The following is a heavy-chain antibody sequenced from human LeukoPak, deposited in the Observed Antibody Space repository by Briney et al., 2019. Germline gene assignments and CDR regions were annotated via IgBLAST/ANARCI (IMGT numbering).Heavy chain of an antibody. CDR1: GFTASSNY. CDR2: IYSGGST. J-gene: IGHJ4*02. CDR3: ARDQSSYYDSSGARAGYFDY. D-gene: IGHD3-22*01. Sequence: GGSLRLSCAASGFTASSNYMSWVRQAPGKGLEWVSVIYSGGSTYYADSVKGRFTISRDNSKNTLYLQMNSLRAEDTAVYYCARDQSSYYDSSGARAGYFDYWGQGTLVTVSS. V-gene: IGHV3-53*01.